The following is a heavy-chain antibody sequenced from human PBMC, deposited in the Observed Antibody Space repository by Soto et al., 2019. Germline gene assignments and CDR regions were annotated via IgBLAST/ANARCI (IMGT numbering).Heavy chain of an antibody. Sequence: QVTVKESGPVLVKPTETLTLTCTVSGFSLSNAGLGVSWIRQPPGKALEWLAHIFSNDEKSYRTSLKRRLTISKDTSKTQVVLTMTNMDPVDTATYYCAATYSTSWYWFDTWGQGTLVTVSS. V-gene: IGHV2-26*01. CDR3: AATYSTSWYWFDT. CDR2: IFSNDEK. J-gene: IGHJ5*02. CDR1: GFSLSNAGLG. D-gene: IGHD6-13*01.